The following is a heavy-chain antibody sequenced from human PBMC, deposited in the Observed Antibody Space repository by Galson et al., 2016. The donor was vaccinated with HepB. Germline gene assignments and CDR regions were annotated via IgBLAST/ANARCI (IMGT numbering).Heavy chain of an antibody. D-gene: IGHD2-2*01. J-gene: IGHJ1*01. Sequence: SLRLSCAASGFSFSDYAMHWVRQAPGKGLEWVALISYDGSNEYYADSVEGRVTMSRDNSKNTVSRAMYSLGTEDTAVYNCARGAGDSTTWRWAGEYFQHWGQGTLVIVSS. V-gene: IGHV3-30*04. CDR1: GFSFSDYA. CDR2: ISYDGSNE. CDR3: ARGAGDSTTWRWAGEYFQH.